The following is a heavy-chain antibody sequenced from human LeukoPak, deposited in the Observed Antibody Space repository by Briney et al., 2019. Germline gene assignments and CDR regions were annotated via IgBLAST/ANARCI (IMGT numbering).Heavy chain of an antibody. V-gene: IGHV3-7*01. D-gene: IGHD6-6*01. Sequence: GGSLRLSCAASGFTFSSYWMSWVRQAPGKGLEWVANIKQDGSEKYYVDSVKGRFTISRDNAKNSLYLQMNSLRAEDAAVYYCAREIEYSSSSCDLWGRGTLVTVSS. CDR2: IKQDGSEK. J-gene: IGHJ2*01. CDR3: AREIEYSSSSCDL. CDR1: GFTFSSYW.